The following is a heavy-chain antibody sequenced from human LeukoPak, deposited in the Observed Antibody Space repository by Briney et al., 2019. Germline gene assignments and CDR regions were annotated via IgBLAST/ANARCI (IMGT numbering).Heavy chain of an antibody. CDR2: INPNSGGT. J-gene: IGHJ4*02. CDR1: GCTFTGYY. Sequence: GASVKVSCKASGCTFTGYYMHWVRQAPGQGLEWMGWINPNSGGTNYAQKFQGRVTMTRDTSISTAYMELSRLRSDDTAVYYCARDFRNYCSGGSCYVRDYWGQGTLVTVSS. V-gene: IGHV1-2*02. CDR3: ARDFRNYCSGGSCYVRDY. D-gene: IGHD2-15*01.